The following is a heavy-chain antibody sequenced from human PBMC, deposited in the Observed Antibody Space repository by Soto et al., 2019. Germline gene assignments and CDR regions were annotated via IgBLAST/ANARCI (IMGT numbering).Heavy chain of an antibody. V-gene: IGHV3-30*03. D-gene: IGHD2-2*01. CDR3: ARGGAVVVPGAVDRHNWFDP. CDR2: ISYDGSNK. CDR1: GFTFSSYG. J-gene: IGHJ5*02. Sequence: PGGSLRLSCAASGFTFSSYGMHWVRQAPGKGLEWVAVISYDGSNKYYADSVKGRFTISRDNSKNTLYLQMDSLRDEDTAVYYCARGGAVVVPGAVDRHNWFDPWGQGTLVTVSS.